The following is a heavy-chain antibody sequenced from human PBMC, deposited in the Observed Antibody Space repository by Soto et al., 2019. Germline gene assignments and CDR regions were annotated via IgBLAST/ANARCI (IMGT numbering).Heavy chain of an antibody. CDR2: INAGNGNT. Sequence: ASVKVSCKASGYTFTSYAMHWVRQAPGQRLEWMGWINAGNGNTKYSQKFQGRVTITRDASASTAYMELSSLRSEDTAVYYCARVRINGYISFYYYGMDVWGQGTTVTVSS. J-gene: IGHJ6*02. CDR1: GYTFTSYA. CDR3: ARVRINGYISFYYYGMDV. V-gene: IGHV1-3*01. D-gene: IGHD2-8*01.